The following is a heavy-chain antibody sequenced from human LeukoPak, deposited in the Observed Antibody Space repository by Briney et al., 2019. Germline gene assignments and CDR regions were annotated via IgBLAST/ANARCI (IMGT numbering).Heavy chain of an antibody. CDR2: IYPGDSDT. J-gene: IGHJ5*02. Sequence: GESLKISCKGSEYSFTSYWIGWVRQMPGKGLEWMGIIYPGDSDTRYSPSFQGQVTISADKSISTAYLQWSSLKASDTAMYYCARISEIQLWLLDPWGQGTLVTVSS. CDR3: ARISEIQLWLLDP. V-gene: IGHV5-51*01. D-gene: IGHD5-18*01. CDR1: EYSFTSYW.